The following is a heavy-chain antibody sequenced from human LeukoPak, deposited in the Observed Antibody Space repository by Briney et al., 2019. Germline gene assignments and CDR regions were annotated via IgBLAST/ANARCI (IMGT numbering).Heavy chain of an antibody. J-gene: IGHJ6*03. V-gene: IGHV1-8*01. CDR3: ARESPSSSSSLYYYMDV. Sequence: ASVKVSCKASGYTFTSYDINWVRQATGQGLEWMGWMNPNSGNTGYAQKCQGRATMTRNTSISTAYMELSSLRSEDTAVYYCARESPSSSSSLYYYMDVWGKGTTVTVSS. CDR1: GYTFTSYD. D-gene: IGHD6-6*01. CDR2: MNPNSGNT.